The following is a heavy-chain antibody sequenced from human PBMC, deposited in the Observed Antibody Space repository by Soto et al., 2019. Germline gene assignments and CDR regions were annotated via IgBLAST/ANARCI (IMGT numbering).Heavy chain of an antibody. Sequence: QVQLVQSGAEVKKPGASVKVSCKASGYTYTEYPVHWVRQAPGQGLEWMGWINVGNGNAKYSQKFQGRVTMTRDTSASTAYMELSSLGSEDTAVYYCTISSERGYWGQGTLVTVSS. J-gene: IGHJ4*02. V-gene: IGHV1-3*01. CDR1: GYTYTEYP. CDR2: INVGNGNA. CDR3: TISSERGY.